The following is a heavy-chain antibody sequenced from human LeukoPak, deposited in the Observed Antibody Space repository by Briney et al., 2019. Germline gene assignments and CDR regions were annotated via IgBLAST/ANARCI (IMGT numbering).Heavy chain of an antibody. V-gene: IGHV4-61*02. J-gene: IGHJ5*02. CDR3: ARFSSSPTGFDP. Sequence: SETLSLTCTVSGGSISSGSYYWSWIRQPAGKGLEWIGRIYTSGSTNYNPSLKSRVTISVDTSKNQFSLKLSSVTAADTAVYYCARFSSSPTGFDPWGQGTLVTVSS. D-gene: IGHD6-19*01. CDR1: GGSISSGSYY. CDR2: IYTSGST.